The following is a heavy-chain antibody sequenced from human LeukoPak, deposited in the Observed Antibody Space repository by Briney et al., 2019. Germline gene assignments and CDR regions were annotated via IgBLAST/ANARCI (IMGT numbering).Heavy chain of an antibody. Sequence: GGSLRLSCAASGFTFSSYSMNWVRQAPGKGLEWVSSISSSSSYIYYADSVKGRFTISRDNAKNSLYLQMNSLRAEDTAMYYCARLSAFWSGYYPSTDYWGQGTLVTVSS. CDR2: ISSSSSYI. CDR3: ARLSAFWSGYYPSTDY. CDR1: GFTFSSYS. D-gene: IGHD3-3*01. J-gene: IGHJ4*02. V-gene: IGHV3-21*01.